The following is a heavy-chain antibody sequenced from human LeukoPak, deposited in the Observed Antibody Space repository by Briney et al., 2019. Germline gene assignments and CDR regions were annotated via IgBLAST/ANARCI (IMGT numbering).Heavy chain of an antibody. CDR1: GFTFSSYS. J-gene: IGHJ3*02. CDR2: ISSSSSTI. V-gene: IGHV3-48*01. D-gene: IGHD5-18*01. CDR3: ARDLRSSARVTAPDAFDI. Sequence: PGGSLRLSCAASGFTFSSYSMNWVRQAPGKGLEWVSYISSSSSTIYYADSVKGRFTISRDNAKNSLYLQMNSLRAEDTAVYYCARDLRSSARVTAPDAFDIWGQGTMVTVSS.